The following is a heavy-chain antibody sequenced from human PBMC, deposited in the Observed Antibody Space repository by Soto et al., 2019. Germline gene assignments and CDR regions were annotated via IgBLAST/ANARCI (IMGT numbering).Heavy chain of an antibody. Sequence: SETLSLTCAVYGGSFSGYYWSWIRQPPGKGLEWIGEINHSGSTNYNPSLKSRVTISVDTSKNQFSLKLSSVTAADTAVYYCAREDYDILTGYPYYYGMDVWGQATTVTVFS. CDR2: INHSGST. V-gene: IGHV4-34*01. J-gene: IGHJ6*02. D-gene: IGHD3-9*01. CDR3: AREDYDILTGYPYYYGMDV. CDR1: GGSFSGYY.